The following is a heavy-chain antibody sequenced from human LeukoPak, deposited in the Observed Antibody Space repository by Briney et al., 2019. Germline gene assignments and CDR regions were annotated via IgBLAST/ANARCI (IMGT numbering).Heavy chain of an antibody. J-gene: IGHJ4*02. Sequence: GGSLRLSCAASGFTFSSYAMSWVRQAPGKGLEWVSAISGSGGSTYYADSVKGRFTISRDNSKNTLYLQMNSLRAEDTAVYYCAKGPLVARLGFIDYWGQGTLVTVSS. V-gene: IGHV3-23*01. D-gene: IGHD5-12*01. CDR1: GFTFSSYA. CDR3: AKGPLVARLGFIDY. CDR2: ISGSGGST.